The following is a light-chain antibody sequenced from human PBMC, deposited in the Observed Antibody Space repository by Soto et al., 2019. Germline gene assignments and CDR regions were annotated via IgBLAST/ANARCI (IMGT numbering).Light chain of an antibody. Sequence: DIQMTQSPSTLSASVGDRVTITCRASQSISSWLTWYQQKAGQAPKLLIYKASIVESGVPSRFSGSGSGTEFTLTICSLQPDDSATDYCQQYSYFATFGQGTRVEVQ. CDR2: KAS. CDR1: QSISSW. J-gene: IGKJ1*01. V-gene: IGKV1-5*03. CDR3: QQYSYFAT.